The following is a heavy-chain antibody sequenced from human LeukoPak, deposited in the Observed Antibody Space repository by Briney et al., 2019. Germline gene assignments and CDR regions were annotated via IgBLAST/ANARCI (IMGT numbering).Heavy chain of an antibody. D-gene: IGHD1-1*01. V-gene: IGHV4-61*02. CDR2: IYTSGST. Sequence: SETLSLTCTVSGGSISSGSYYWSWIRQPAGKGLEWIGRIYTSGSTNYNPSLKSRVTISVDTSKNQFSLKLSSVTAADTAVYYCAREYEDWNDALSLFDPWGQGTLVTVSS. CDR1: GGSISSGSYY. J-gene: IGHJ5*02. CDR3: AREYEDWNDALSLFDP.